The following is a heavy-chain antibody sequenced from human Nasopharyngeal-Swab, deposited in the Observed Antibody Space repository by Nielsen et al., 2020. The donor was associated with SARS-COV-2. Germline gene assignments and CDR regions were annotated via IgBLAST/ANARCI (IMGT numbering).Heavy chain of an antibody. J-gene: IGHJ6*02. CDR3: ARDSTYYYYYGMDV. V-gene: IGHV3-7*03. CDR2: IKQDGSEK. Sequence: VGEAALLGLEWVANIKQDGSEKYYVDSVKGRLTISRDNAKNSLYLQMNSLRAEDTAVYYCARDSTYYYYYGMDVWGQGTTVTVSS.